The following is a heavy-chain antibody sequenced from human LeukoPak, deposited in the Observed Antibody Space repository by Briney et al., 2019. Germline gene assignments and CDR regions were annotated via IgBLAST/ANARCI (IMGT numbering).Heavy chain of an antibody. CDR1: GGSISSSSYY. V-gene: IGHV4-39*07. CDR2: IYYSGGT. Sequence: SETLSLTCTVSGGSISSSSYYWGWIRQPPGKGLEWIGSIYYSGGTYYNPSLKSRVTISVDTSKNQFSLKLSSVTAADTAVYYCARGYTRGTYSSRSPFDYWGQGTLVTVSS. J-gene: IGHJ4*02. CDR3: ARGYTRGTYSSRSPFDY. D-gene: IGHD6-13*01.